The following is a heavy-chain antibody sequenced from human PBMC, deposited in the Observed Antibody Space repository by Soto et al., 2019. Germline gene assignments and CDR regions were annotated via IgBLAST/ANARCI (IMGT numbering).Heavy chain of an antibody. CDR1: GFTFSSYG. CDR2: IWYDGSNK. J-gene: IGHJ4*02. D-gene: IGHD4-4*01. V-gene: IGHV3-33*01. CDR3: ARTADLQFDFDY. Sequence: QPGGSLRLSCAASGFTFSSYGMHWVRQAPGKGLEWVAVIWYDGSNKYYADSVKGRFTISRDNSKNTLYLQMNSLRAEDTAVYYCARTADLQFDFDYWGQGTLVTVSS.